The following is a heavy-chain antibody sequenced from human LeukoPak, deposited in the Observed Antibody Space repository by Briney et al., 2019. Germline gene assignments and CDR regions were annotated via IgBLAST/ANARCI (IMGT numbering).Heavy chain of an antibody. CDR3: ASEAFDM. CDR2: INSDGSTT. Sequence: GGSLRLSCAASGFTFSNSWMHWVRQGPGRGLVWVSRINSDGSTTSYADSVKGRFTISRDNAKNTLYVQMNSLRAEDTAVYYCASEAFDMWGQGTMVTVSS. J-gene: IGHJ3*02. V-gene: IGHV3-74*01. CDR1: GFTFSNSW.